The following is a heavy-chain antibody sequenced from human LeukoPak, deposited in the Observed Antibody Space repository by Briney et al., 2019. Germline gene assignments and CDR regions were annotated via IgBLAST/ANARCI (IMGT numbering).Heavy chain of an antibody. CDR1: GGSISSYY. CDR3: ARGGYDYVWGSYRVPYYFDY. J-gene: IGHJ4*02. CDR2: IYYSRST. Sequence: SETLSLTCTVSGGSISSYYWSWIRQPPGKGLEWIGYIYYSRSTNYNPSLKSRVTISVDTSKNQFSLKLSSVTAADTAVYYCARGGYDYVWGSYRVPYYFDYWGQGTLVTVSS. V-gene: IGHV4-59*01. D-gene: IGHD3-16*02.